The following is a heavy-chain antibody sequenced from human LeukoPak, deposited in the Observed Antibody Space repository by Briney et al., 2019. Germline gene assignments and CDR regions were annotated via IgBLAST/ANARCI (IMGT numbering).Heavy chain of an antibody. CDR3: ARSSGWYRGGDY. CDR2: IYYSGST. V-gene: IGHV4-39*07. Sequence: SETLSLTCTVSGGSISSSSYYWGWIRQPPGKGLEWIGSIYYSGSTYYNPSLKSRVTISVDTSKNQFSLKLSSVTAADTAVYYCARSSGWYRGGDYWGQGTLVTVSS. D-gene: IGHD6-19*01. CDR1: GGSISSSSYY. J-gene: IGHJ4*02.